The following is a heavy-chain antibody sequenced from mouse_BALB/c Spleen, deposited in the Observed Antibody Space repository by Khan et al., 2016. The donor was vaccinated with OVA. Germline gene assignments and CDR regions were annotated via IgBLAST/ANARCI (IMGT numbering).Heavy chain of an antibody. CDR2: ISSCGDYI. Sequence: EVVLVVSEGDLVKSGGSLKLSCAASGFIFSSYSMSWVRQTPDKRLEWVANISSCGDYIYYPDSVKGRFTIFRDDAKNTLYHQMSSQMSGDTAVDSCASHLAGSVANWGQGTLVTVSA. V-gene: IGHV5-6*01. J-gene: IGHJ3*01. D-gene: IGHD1-1*01. CDR3: ASHLAGSVAN. CDR1: GFIFSSYS.